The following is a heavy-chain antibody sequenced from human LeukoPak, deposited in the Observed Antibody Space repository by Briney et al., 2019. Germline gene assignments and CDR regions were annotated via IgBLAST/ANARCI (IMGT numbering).Heavy chain of an antibody. J-gene: IGHJ5*02. CDR1: GFTFSSYG. D-gene: IGHD6-13*01. V-gene: IGHV3-30*18. Sequence: GGSLRLSCAASGFTFSSYGMHWVRQAPGKGLEWVAVISYDGSNKYYADSVKGRFTISRDNSKNTLYLQMNSLRAEDTAVYYCAKDKDSSSWTPTRNNWFDPWGQGTLVTVSS. CDR2: ISYDGSNK. CDR3: AKDKDSSSWTPTRNNWFDP.